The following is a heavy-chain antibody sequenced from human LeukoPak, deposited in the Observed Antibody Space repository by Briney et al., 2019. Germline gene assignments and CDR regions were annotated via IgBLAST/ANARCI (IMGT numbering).Heavy chain of an antibody. CDR1: GFTFSNAW. V-gene: IGHV3-15*01. Sequence: GGSLRLSCAASGFTFSNAWMSWVRQAPGKGLEWVGRIKSKTDGGTTDYAAPVKGRFSISRDDSKNTLYLQMNSLKTEDTAVYYCTTDLGDYDFWSGYYFWGQGTLVTASS. CDR3: TTDLGDYDFWSGYYF. CDR2: IKSKTDGGTT. J-gene: IGHJ4*02. D-gene: IGHD3-3*01.